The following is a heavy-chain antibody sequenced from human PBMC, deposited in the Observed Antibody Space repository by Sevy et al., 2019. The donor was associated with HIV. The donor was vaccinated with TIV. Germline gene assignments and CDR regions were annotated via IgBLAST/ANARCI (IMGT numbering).Heavy chain of an antibody. CDR3: ARDSCGGDCPSPHGAFDI. CDR2: IIPIFGTA. CDR1: GGTFSSYA. V-gene: IGHV1-69*01. D-gene: IGHD2-21*01. Sequence: ASVKVSCKASGGTFSSYAISWVRQAPGQGLEWMGGIIPIFGTANYEQKFQGRVTITADESTSTAYMELSSLRSEDTAVYYCARDSCGGDCPSPHGAFDIWGQGTMVTVSS. J-gene: IGHJ3*02.